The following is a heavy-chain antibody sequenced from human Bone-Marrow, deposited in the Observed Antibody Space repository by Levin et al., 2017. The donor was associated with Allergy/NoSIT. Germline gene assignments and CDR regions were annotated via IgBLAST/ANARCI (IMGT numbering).Heavy chain of an antibody. CDR3: ARDRISPSLSIPRTRSIDY. V-gene: IGHV4-61*01. CDR2: IYFSGNT. D-gene: IGHD2-15*01. CDR1: GFSVTSRSHY. Sequence: SETLSLTCNVSGFSVTSRSHYWSWIRQPPGKGLEWIGYIYFSGNTYYNPSLKSRVTISVDTSNNQVFLKVRSVTAADTAVYYCARDRISPSLSIPRTRSIDYWGPGTLVSVSS. J-gene: IGHJ4*01.